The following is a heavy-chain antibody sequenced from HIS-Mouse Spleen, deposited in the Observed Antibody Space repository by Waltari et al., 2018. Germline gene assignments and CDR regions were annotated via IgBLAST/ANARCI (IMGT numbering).Heavy chain of an antibody. V-gene: IGHV4-39*07. D-gene: IGHD5-12*01. J-gene: IGHJ3*02. CDR2: IYYSGST. CDR3: ARDGYSGYGHDAFDI. Sequence: QLQLQESGPGLVKPSEPLSLPCTVSGCSISRSRYYWGWIRQPPGKGLEWIGSIYYSGSTYYNPSLKSRVTISVDTSKNQFSLKLSSVTAADTAVYYCARDGYSGYGHDAFDIWGQGTMVTVSS. CDR1: GCSISRSRYY.